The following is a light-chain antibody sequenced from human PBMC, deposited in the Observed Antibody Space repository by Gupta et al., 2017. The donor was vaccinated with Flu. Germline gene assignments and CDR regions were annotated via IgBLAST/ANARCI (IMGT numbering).Light chain of an antibody. CDR3: MKGNHESDQTLFT. Sequence: DVVMTQSPLSLPVTLGQPASISCRSSQSLVYSDGNTYLNWFQQRPGQSPRRRIYRVSNRDSGVPDRFSGSGSGNGFTLKLSRGDAEEVGIYYCMKGNHESDQTLFTFGHGTKVEIK. V-gene: IGKV2-30*01. J-gene: IGKJ3*01. CDR2: RVS. CDR1: QSLVYSDGNTY.